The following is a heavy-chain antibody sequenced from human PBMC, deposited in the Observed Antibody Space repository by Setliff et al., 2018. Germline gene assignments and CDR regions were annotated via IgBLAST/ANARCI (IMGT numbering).Heavy chain of an antibody. J-gene: IGHJ1*01. CDR3: VREGYSEYFQD. Sequence: PSETLSLTCTVSDDSISSRRYYWGWFRQPAGKELEWIGQIYTSWSTNYNPSLKSRVTISVDTSKNQLSLTLSSVTAADTAVYYCVREGYSEYFQDWGRGTLVTVSS. CDR2: IYTSWST. V-gene: IGHV4-61*09. CDR1: DDSISSRRYY. D-gene: IGHD1-1*01.